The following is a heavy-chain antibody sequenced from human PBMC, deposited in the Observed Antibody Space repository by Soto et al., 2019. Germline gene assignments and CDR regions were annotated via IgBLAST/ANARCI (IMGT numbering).Heavy chain of an antibody. CDR2: VFYSGAT. CDR1: GDSISSYY. J-gene: IGHJ4*02. CDR3: TIIRPSHFANDS. Sequence: SETLSLTCSVSGDSISSYYWTWIRQSPGKGLEWVGYVFYSGATNYNPSLKSRVTISLDASKKQVSLRLTSATAADTAVYYCTIIRPSHFANDSWCQGTLVTVFS. V-gene: IGHV4-59*01. D-gene: IGHD2-21*01.